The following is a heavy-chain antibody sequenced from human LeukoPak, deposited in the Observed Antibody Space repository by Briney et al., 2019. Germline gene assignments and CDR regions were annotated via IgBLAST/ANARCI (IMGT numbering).Heavy chain of an antibody. J-gene: IGHJ3*02. CDR1: AFTFSGYS. CDR2: ITSGSSTV. V-gene: IGHV3-48*04. D-gene: IGHD2-2*01. CDR3: ARQNLLMVVPASDAFDI. Sequence: PGGSLRLSCAASAFTFSGYSMNWVRQAPGQGLEWVSFITSGSSTVYYADSVKGRFTVSRDNAKNSLHLQMSSLRAEDTAVYYCARQNLLMVVPASDAFDIWGQGTMVTVSS.